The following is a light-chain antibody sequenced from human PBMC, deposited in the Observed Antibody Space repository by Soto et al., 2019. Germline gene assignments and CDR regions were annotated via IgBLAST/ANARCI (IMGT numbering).Light chain of an antibody. Sequence: QTVVTQPPSVSGAPGQRVTISCTGSSSNIGAGYDVHWYQQLPGTAHKLLIYGNRNRPSGVPYGFSCSKSGASASLAITGLEDADYADYKCQSYISSLSVFGTGTKLAVL. CDR1: SSNIGAGYD. CDR3: QSYISSLSV. J-gene: IGLJ1*01. CDR2: GNR. V-gene: IGLV1-40*03.